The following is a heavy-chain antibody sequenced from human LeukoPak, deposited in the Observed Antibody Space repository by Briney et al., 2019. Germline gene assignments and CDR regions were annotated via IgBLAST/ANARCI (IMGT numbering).Heavy chain of an antibody. J-gene: IGHJ4*02. Sequence: GGSLRLSCAASGFTFNSYAIYWVRQAPGKGLEWVSGISGSGGSTYHADSVKGRFSISRDDSRNTVFLQMHSLRAEDTALYYCAKTTAGYSSGRYPGWPIDYWGQGPLVTVSS. CDR3: AKTTAGYSSGRYPGWPIDY. CDR1: GFTFNSYA. V-gene: IGHV3-23*01. D-gene: IGHD6-19*01. CDR2: ISGSGGST.